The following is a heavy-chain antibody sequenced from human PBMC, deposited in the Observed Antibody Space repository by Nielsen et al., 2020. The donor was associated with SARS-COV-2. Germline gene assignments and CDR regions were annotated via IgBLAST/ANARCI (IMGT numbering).Heavy chain of an antibody. V-gene: IGHV1-18*01. CDR3: ARSGTWPRGGSTDFDY. CDR1: GYTFTSYG. J-gene: IGHJ4*02. Sequence: ASVKVSCKASGYTFTSYGISWVRQAPGQGLEWMGWISAYNGNTNYAQKLQGRVTITRDTSASTAYMELSSLRSEDTAVYYCARSGTWPRGGSTDFDYWGQGTLVTASS. D-gene: IGHD2-15*01. CDR2: ISAYNGNT.